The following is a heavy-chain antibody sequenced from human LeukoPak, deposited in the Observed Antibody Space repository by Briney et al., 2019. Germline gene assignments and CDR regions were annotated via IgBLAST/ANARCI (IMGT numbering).Heavy chain of an antibody. Sequence: GGSLRLSCAASGFTFSSYGMHWVRQALGKGLEWVAFIRYDGSNKYYADSVKGRFTISRDNSKNTLYLQMNSLRAEDTAVYYCAKATYYDILTGSSIDYWGQGTLVTVSS. CDR3: AKATYYDILTGSSIDY. CDR2: IRYDGSNK. CDR1: GFTFSSYG. J-gene: IGHJ4*02. V-gene: IGHV3-30*02. D-gene: IGHD3-9*01.